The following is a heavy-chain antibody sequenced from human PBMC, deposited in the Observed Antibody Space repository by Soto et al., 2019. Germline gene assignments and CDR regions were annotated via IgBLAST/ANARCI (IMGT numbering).Heavy chain of an antibody. V-gene: IGHV4-59*01. CDR2: IYYSGST. Sequence: SETLSLTCTVSGGSISRYYWSWIRQPPGKGLEWIGYIYYSGSTNYNPSLKSRVTISVDTSKNQFSLKLSSVTAADTAVYYCARAGGITMVRGVIRYYYGMDVWGQGTTVTVSS. J-gene: IGHJ6*02. CDR1: GGSISRYY. CDR3: ARAGGITMVRGVIRYYYGMDV. D-gene: IGHD3-10*01.